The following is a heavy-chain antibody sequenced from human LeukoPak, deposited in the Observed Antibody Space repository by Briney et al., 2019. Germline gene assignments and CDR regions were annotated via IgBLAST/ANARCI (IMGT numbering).Heavy chain of an antibody. J-gene: IGHJ4*02. V-gene: IGHV4-39*01. D-gene: IGHD2-15*01. Sequence: PSETLSLTCTVSGVSISSYYWGWIRQPPGKGLEWIGSIYYSGSTYYNPSLKSRVTISVDTSKNQFSLKLSSVTAADTAVYYCARKEDKEFDYWGQGTLVTVSS. CDR1: GVSISSYY. CDR3: ARKEDKEFDY. CDR2: IYYSGST.